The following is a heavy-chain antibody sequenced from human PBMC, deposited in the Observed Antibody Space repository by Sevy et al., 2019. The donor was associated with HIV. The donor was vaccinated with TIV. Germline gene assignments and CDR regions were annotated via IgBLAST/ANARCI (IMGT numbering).Heavy chain of an antibody. Sequence: GGSLRLSCAASGFTVSSNYMSWVRQAPGKGLEWVSAIYSGGNTYYADSVKGRCTISRDNSKNTVYLHINSLRAEDTAVYDCTIETLSGYILWGQGTLVTASS. J-gene: IGHJ4*02. D-gene: IGHD5-12*01. CDR3: TIETLSGYIL. CDR2: IYSGGNT. V-gene: IGHV3-53*01. CDR1: GFTVSSNY.